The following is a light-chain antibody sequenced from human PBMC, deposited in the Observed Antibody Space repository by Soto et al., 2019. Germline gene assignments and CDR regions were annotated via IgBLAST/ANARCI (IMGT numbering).Light chain of an antibody. J-gene: IGLJ1*01. CDR3: GSYTGSITYV. V-gene: IGLV1-40*01. CDR2: DSD. CDR1: TSNIGAGYD. Sequence: SVLTQPPSVSGAPGQRVTISCTGSTSNIGAGYDVHWYQQLPGTAPKLLIYDSDNRPSGVSNRFSGSKSGNTASLTISGLQVEDEAEYYCGSYTGSITYVFGTGTKVTVL.